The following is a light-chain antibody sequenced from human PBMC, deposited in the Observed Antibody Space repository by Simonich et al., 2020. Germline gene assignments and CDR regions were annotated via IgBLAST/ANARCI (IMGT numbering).Light chain of an antibody. CDR1: SSNIGNNY. J-gene: IGLJ3*02. CDR2: DNN. V-gene: IGLV1-51*01. CDR3: GTWDSSLSAWV. Sequence: QSVLTQPPSVSAAPGQKVTISCSGSSSNIGNNYVSWYQQLPGTAPKLLIYDNNKRPSGIPDRFSGSKSGTSATLGLNGLQTGDEADYYCGTWDSSLSAWVFGGGTKLTVL.